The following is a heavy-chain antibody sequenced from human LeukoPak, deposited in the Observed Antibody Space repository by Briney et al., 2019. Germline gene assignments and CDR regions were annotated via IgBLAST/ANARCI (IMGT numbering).Heavy chain of an antibody. V-gene: IGHV3-74*01. D-gene: IGHD5-24*01. J-gene: IGHJ4*02. CDR1: GFTFTTYG. CDR3: ARDSQFIGPLY. CDR2: IMSDGRST. Sequence: GGSLRLSCAASGFTFTTYGMHWVRQAPGKGLVWVSRIMSDGRSTYADSVKGRFTISRDTAKNTLYLQMNSLRAEDTAVYYCARDSQFIGPLYWSQETLVTVSS.